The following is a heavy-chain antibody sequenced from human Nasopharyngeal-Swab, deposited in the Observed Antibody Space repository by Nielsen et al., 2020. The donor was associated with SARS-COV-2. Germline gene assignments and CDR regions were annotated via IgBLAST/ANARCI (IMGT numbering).Heavy chain of an antibody. V-gene: IGHV2-70*01. J-gene: IGHJ6*02. Sequence: WIRQPPGKALECLALIDWDDDKYYSTSLKTRLTISKDTSKNQVVLTMTNMDPVDTATYYCARDSSGYSLGTSYYYGMDVWGQGTTVTVSS. CDR2: IDWDDDK. D-gene: IGHD3-22*01. CDR3: ARDSSGYSLGTSYYYGMDV.